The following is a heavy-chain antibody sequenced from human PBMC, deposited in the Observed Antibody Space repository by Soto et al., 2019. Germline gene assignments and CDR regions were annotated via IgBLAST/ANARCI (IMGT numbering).Heavy chain of an antibody. Sequence: SETLSLTFTVSGGSISSSSYYWGWIRQPPGKGLEWIGSIYYSGSTYYNPSLKSRVTISVDTSKNQFSLKLSSVTAADTAVYFCARLEGLATISYYFDFWGPGALVTVSS. D-gene: IGHD3-9*01. CDR2: IYYSGST. CDR3: ARLEGLATISYYFDF. J-gene: IGHJ4*02. V-gene: IGHV4-39*01. CDR1: GGSISSSSYY.